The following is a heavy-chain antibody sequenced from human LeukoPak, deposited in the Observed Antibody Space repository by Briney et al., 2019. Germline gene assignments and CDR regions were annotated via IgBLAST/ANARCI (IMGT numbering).Heavy chain of an antibody. J-gene: IGHJ3*02. CDR3: ATLDTATLNAFDI. V-gene: IGHV5-10-1*01. CDR1: GYSFTRYW. CDR2: SDPSDSYN. D-gene: IGHD5-18*01. Sequence: GESLKISCKGSGYSFTRYWIRWGRQMPGKGLEWRGRSDPSDSYNNYSPSFQGHITISADKSISTAYLQWSSLKASDTAMYYCATLDTATLNAFDIWGQGTMVTVSS.